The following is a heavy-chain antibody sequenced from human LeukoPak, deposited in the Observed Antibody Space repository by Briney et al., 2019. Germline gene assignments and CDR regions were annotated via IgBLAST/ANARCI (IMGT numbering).Heavy chain of an antibody. Sequence: SETLSLTCAVSGGSISSYYWSWIRQPPGKTLEWIGYIHYSGSANYNPSLKSRVTISVDTSKNQFSLKLSSVTAADTAVYYCARRAMVRGVIPPYYYYYMDVWGKGTTVTISS. V-gene: IGHV4-59*01. CDR3: ARRAMVRGVIPPYYYYYMDV. D-gene: IGHD3-10*01. CDR2: IHYSGSA. CDR1: GGSISSYY. J-gene: IGHJ6*03.